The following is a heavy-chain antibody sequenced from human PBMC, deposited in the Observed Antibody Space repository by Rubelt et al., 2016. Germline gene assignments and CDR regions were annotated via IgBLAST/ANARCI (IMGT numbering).Heavy chain of an antibody. D-gene: IGHD1-26*01. CDR2: FDPEDGER. CDR1: GYTLTELS. Sequence: QVQLVQSGAEVKKPGASVKVSCKVSGYTLTELSMHWVRQAPGKGLEWMGGFDPEDGERIYGQKFHGRVTMTEDTSKDTAYMGLSSLRSEDTAVYYCATYDVGVGAIGFWGQGTLVTVSS. V-gene: IGHV1-24*01. J-gene: IGHJ4*02. CDR3: ATYDVGVGAIGF.